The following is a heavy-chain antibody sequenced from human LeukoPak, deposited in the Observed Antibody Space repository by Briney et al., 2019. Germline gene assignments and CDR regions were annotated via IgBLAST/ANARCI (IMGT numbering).Heavy chain of an antibody. CDR1: GYTFTSYD. CDR3: ARGVGSLYYFDY. Sequence: GASVKVSCKASGYTFTSYDINWVRQATGQGLEWMGWMNPNSGNTGYAQKFQGRVTITRNTSISTAYMELSSLRSEDTAVYYCARGVGSLYYFDYWGQGTLVTVFS. D-gene: IGHD2-2*03. J-gene: IGHJ4*02. CDR2: MNPNSGNT. V-gene: IGHV1-8*03.